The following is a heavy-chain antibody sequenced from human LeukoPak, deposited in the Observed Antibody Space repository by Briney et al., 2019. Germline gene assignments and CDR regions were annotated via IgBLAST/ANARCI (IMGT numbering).Heavy chain of an antibody. J-gene: IGHJ3*02. V-gene: IGHV3-30*18. Sequence: PGRSLRLSCAASGFTFSSYGMHWVRQAPGKGLEWVAVISYDGSNKYYADSVKGRFTISRDNSKNTLYLQMNNLRAEDTAVYYCAKLDYPKGAFDIWGQGTMVTVSS. CDR2: ISYDGSNK. CDR3: AKLDYPKGAFDI. CDR1: GFTFSSYG. D-gene: IGHD3-16*01.